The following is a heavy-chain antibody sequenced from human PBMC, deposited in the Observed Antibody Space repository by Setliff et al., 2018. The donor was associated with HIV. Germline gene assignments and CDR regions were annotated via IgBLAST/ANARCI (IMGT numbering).Heavy chain of an antibody. Sequence: GESLKISCQGFGYSFTSYWIGWVRQMPGKGLEWMGIIYPGDPDTRYSPSFQGQVTISADKSFSAAYLQLSSLRPSDTAMYYCARSDSGDYSGFDFWGQGTLVTVSS. J-gene: IGHJ5*01. CDR1: GYSFTSYW. CDR3: ARSDSGDYSGFDF. CDR2: IYPGDPDT. V-gene: IGHV5-51*01. D-gene: IGHD1-26*01.